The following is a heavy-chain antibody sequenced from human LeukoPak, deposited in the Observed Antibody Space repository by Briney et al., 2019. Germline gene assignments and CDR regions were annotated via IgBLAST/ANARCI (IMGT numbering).Heavy chain of an antibody. CDR2: IYYSGST. CDR1: GGSISSSSDY. J-gene: IGHJ6*03. Sequence: SETLSLTCTVSGGSISSSSDYWGWIRQPPGKGLEWIGSIYYSGSTNYNPSLKSRVTISVDTSKNQFSLKLSSVTAADTAVYYCARGRITMVRGVITKNYYYYYMDVWGKGTTVTVSS. D-gene: IGHD3-10*01. CDR3: ARGRITMVRGVITKNYYYYYMDV. V-gene: IGHV4-39*07.